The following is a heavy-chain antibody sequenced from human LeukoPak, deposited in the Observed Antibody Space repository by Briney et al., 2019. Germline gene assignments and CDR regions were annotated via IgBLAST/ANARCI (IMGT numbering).Heavy chain of an antibody. D-gene: IGHD3-9*01. CDR3: AKAVNFDWLPNDY. CDR2: ISGSGGST. CDR1: GFTFSSYA. V-gene: IGHV3-23*01. J-gene: IGHJ4*02. Sequence: PGGSLRLSCAASGFTFSSYAMRWVRQAPGKGLEWVSAISGSGGSTYYADSVKGRFTISRDNSKNTLYLQMNSLRAEDTAVYYCAKAVNFDWLPNDYWGQGTLVTVSS.